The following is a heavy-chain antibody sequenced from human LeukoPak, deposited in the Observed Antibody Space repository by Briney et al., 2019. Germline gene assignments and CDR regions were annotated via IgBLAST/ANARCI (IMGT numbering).Heavy chain of an antibody. Sequence: SETLSLTCTVSGGSISSSAYYWGWIRQPPGMGLEWIGNIYHSGSTNYNPSLKSRVTISVDKSKNQFSLKLSSVTAADTAVYYCAREWEATREAFDIWGQGTMVTVSS. CDR1: GGSISSSAYY. CDR3: AREWEATREAFDI. CDR2: IYHSGST. D-gene: IGHD5-12*01. J-gene: IGHJ3*02. V-gene: IGHV4-39*07.